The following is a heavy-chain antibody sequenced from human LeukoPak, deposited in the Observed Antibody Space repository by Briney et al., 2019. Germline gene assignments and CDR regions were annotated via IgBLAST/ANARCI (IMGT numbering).Heavy chain of an antibody. D-gene: IGHD3-10*01. CDR2: ISNSGGST. CDR3: AKDRFGELFYFDY. J-gene: IGHJ4*02. Sequence: GGSLRLSCAASGFIFSNYAISWVRQVPGKGLEWVSGISNSGGSTYYADSVKGRFTCSRDNSESTLYLQMNSLRAEDTAIYYCAKDRFGELFYFDYWGQGTLVTVSS. CDR1: GFIFSNYA. V-gene: IGHV3-23*01.